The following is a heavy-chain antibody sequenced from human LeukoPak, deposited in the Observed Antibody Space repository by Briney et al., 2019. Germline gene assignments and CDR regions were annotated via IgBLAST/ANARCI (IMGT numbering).Heavy chain of an antibody. CDR1: GGSISSYY. J-gene: IGHJ3*02. D-gene: IGHD6-19*01. CDR3: ARPYTSGYRGAFDI. Sequence: SETLSLTCTVSGGSISSYYWSWIRQFPGKGLEWIGYIYYSGSTNYNPSLKSRVTISVDTSKNQFSLKLSSVTAADTAVYYCARPYTSGYRGAFDIWGQGTMVTVSS. CDR2: IYYSGST. V-gene: IGHV4-59*01.